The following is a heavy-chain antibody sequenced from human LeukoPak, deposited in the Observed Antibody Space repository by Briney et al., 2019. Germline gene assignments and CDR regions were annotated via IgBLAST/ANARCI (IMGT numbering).Heavy chain of an antibody. Sequence: GGSLRLSCAASGFTFRNYAMNWFRQAPGKGLEWVSSISITGYYINDADSVKGRFTISRDNSKNSLFLQMNSLRDEDTAVYYCTRGLVSSEYPPTFVPDYWGQGTLVTVSS. V-gene: IGHV3-21*01. CDR2: ISITGYYI. CDR3: TRGLVSSEYPPTFVPDY. CDR1: GFTFRNYA. D-gene: IGHD2/OR15-2a*01. J-gene: IGHJ4*02.